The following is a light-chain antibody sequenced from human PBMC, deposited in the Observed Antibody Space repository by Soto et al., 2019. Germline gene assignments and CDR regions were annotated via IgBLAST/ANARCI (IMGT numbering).Light chain of an antibody. Sequence: DIQITQSPSTLSSSVAERVTITCRASQTISSWLAWYQQKPGKAPKLLIYKASTLKSGVPSRFSGSGSGTEFTLTISSLQPDDFATYYCQHYNSYSEAFGQGTKVDIK. J-gene: IGKJ1*01. CDR2: KAS. CDR1: QTISSW. V-gene: IGKV1-5*03. CDR3: QHYNSYSEA.